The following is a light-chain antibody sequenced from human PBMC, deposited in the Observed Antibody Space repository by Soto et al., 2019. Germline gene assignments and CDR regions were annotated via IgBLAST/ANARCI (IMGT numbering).Light chain of an antibody. CDR1: SSDVGGYNY. J-gene: IGLJ1*01. CDR3: SSYTSSSTHYV. Sequence: QSVLTQPASVSGSPGQSITISCTGTSSDVGGYNYVSWYQQHPGKAPKLMIYDVSNRPSGVSNRFSGSKSGNTASLTISGLQAEDEADYYCSSYTSSSTHYVFGTGTKVNV. V-gene: IGLV2-14*01. CDR2: DVS.